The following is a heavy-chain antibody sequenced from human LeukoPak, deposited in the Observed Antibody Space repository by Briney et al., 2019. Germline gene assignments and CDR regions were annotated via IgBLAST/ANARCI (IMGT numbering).Heavy chain of an antibody. Sequence: GGSLRLSCAASGFTVSNNYMSWVRQPPGKGLESVSVIYSGGGTYYADSVKGRFTISRDNSKNTLYHQMNSLRAEDTAVYYCASQCSSGWYGLDYWGQGTLVTVSS. J-gene: IGHJ4*02. V-gene: IGHV3-53*01. D-gene: IGHD6-19*01. CDR2: IYSGGGT. CDR3: ASQCSSGWYGLDY. CDR1: GFTVSNNY.